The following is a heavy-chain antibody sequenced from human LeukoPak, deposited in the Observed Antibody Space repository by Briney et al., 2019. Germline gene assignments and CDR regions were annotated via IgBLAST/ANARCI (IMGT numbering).Heavy chain of an antibody. CDR2: ISAYNCNT. Sequence: ASVKVSCKASVCTFTSYGLSWVRQAPGQGREWMGGISAYNCNTNYPQKLQGRVTMPTDTSTSTAYMELRSLRSDGPALDYCARTDRPGRAFDIWGQGTMVPVSS. CDR1: VCTFTSYG. J-gene: IGHJ3*02. CDR3: ARTDRPGRAFDI. V-gene: IGHV1-18*01. D-gene: IGHD2-15*01.